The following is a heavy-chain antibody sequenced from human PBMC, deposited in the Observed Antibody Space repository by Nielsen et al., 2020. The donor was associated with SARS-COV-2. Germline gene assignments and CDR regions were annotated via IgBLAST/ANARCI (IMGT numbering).Heavy chain of an antibody. CDR1: GFTFSSYD. Sequence: GESLKISCAVSGFTFSSYDFNWVRQAPGKGLEWISYISRSGATKFYADSVKGRFTISRDTARKSIYLQLNNLRAEDTAVYYCARDSVAATGQIYFYGFDVWGQGTTVTVSS. D-gene: IGHD2-15*01. CDR3: ARDSVAATGQIYFYGFDV. CDR2: ISRSGATK. J-gene: IGHJ6*02. V-gene: IGHV3-48*03.